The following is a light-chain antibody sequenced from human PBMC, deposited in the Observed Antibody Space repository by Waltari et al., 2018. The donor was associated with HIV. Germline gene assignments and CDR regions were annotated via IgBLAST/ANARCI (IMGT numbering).Light chain of an antibody. CDR3: LQSHTFPLT. CDR2: GAS. CDR1: QNIHNS. V-gene: IGKV1-39*01. J-gene: IGKJ3*01. Sequence: DTQMTQSPSSLSASIGDRVTITCRASQNIHNSLSWYQQKPGKAPQLLVFGASSLQSGVPSRFSGGGSGTDFTLTISSLQPDDFATYFCLQSHTFPLTFGPGTTVDV.